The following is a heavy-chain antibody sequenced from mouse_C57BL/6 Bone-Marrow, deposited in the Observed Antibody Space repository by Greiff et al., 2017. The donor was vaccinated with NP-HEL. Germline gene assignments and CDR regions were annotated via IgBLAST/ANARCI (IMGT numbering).Heavy chain of an antibody. Sequence: VQLQQSGAELVKPGASVKLSCTASGFNIKDYYMHWVKQRTEQGLEWIGRIDPEDGETKYAPKFQGKATITADTSSNTAYLQLSSLTSEDTAVYYCATYGSSYVGYWGKGTLVTVSA. CDR2: IDPEDGET. V-gene: IGHV14-2*01. D-gene: IGHD1-1*01. CDR1: GFNIKDYY. CDR3: ATYGSSYVGY. J-gene: IGHJ3*01.